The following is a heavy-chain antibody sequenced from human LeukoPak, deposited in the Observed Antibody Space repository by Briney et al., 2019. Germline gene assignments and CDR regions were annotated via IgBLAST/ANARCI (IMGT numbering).Heavy chain of an antibody. D-gene: IGHD3-10*01. CDR2: ISGSGGTT. V-gene: IGHV3-23*01. CDR3: ARVLYGSGSYANWFDP. CDR1: GFTFSSYA. J-gene: IGHJ5*02. Sequence: GGSLRLSCAASGFTFSSYAMSWVRQAPGKGLEWVSAISGSGGTTYYADSVKGRFTISRDNAKNSLYLQMNSLRAEDTAVYYCARVLYGSGSYANWFDPWGQGTLVTVSS.